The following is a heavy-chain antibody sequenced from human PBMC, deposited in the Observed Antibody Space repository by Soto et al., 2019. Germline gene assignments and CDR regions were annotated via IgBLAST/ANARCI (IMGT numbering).Heavy chain of an antibody. Sequence: GESLKISCGGSGYDFNTNWCGWMRQLPGRGLKWVGIMYPGDSDTRYNPSLQGYVNLSVDVTVSTAFLQWRSLETSDTGMYFCARLPRDCNQTRCYYADHWGQGTQVTVSS. V-gene: IGHV5-51*01. CDR2: MYPGDSDT. CDR3: ARLPRDCNQTRCYYADH. CDR1: GYDFNTNW. J-gene: IGHJ4*02. D-gene: IGHD3-10*01.